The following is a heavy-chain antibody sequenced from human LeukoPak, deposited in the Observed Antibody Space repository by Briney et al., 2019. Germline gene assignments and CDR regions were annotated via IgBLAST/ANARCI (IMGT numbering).Heavy chain of an antibody. D-gene: IGHD3-16*01. J-gene: IGHJ4*02. CDR1: GFTFSSYA. Sequence: GGSLRLSCAASGFTFSSYAMHWVRQAPGKGLEWVAVISYDGSNKYYADSVKGRFTISRDNAKDSLYLQMNSLRGDDTAVYFCARAPVGSYGYSFDCWGQGTLVTVSS. CDR3: ARAPVGSYGYSFDC. CDR2: ISYDGSNK. V-gene: IGHV3-30-3*01.